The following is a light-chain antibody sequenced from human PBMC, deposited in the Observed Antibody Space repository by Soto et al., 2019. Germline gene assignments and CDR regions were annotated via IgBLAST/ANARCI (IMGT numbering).Light chain of an antibody. Sequence: EIVLTQSPGTLSLSPGETAALSCRASQSVSSTYLAWYQQKPGQAPRLLIYGASSRATGIPDRFSGSGSGTDFTLTISRLEPEDFAVYYWQQHGSSQTFGGGTKVEIK. CDR3: QQHGSSQT. J-gene: IGKJ4*01. CDR1: QSVSSTY. CDR2: GAS. V-gene: IGKV3-20*01.